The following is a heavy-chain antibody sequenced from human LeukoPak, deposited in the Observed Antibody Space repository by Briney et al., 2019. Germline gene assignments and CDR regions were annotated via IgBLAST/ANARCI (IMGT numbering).Heavy chain of an antibody. Sequence: PSETLSLTCAVSGGSIISGGYSWSWIRQPPGKGLEWIGYIYHSGSTYYNPSLKSRVTISVDRSKNQFSLKLSSVTAADTAVYYCASTISTRGMDVWGQGTTVTVSS. CDR2: IYHSGST. D-gene: IGHD3-10*01. J-gene: IGHJ6*02. CDR3: ASTISTRGMDV. V-gene: IGHV4-30-2*01. CDR1: GGSIISGGYS.